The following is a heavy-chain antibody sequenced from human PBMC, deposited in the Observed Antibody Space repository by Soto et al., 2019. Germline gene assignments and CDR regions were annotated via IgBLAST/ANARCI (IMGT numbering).Heavy chain of an antibody. CDR1: DFSFTSYG. J-gene: IGHJ4*02. CDR2: ISLYNGNT. D-gene: IGHD3-16*01. Sequence: ASVKVSCKAYDFSFTSYGISWVRQAPGQGLEWMGWISLYNGNTNYAQQFQGRVTMTTDTSTSTAYMELRSLRSDDTAMYYCAIIPLDLFRFDYWGQGTLVTVSS. CDR3: AIIPLDLFRFDY. V-gene: IGHV1-18*01.